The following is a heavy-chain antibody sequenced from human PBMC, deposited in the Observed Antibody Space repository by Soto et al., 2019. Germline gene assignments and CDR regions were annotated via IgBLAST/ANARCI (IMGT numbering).Heavy chain of an antibody. CDR2: INAGNGNT. V-gene: IGHV1-3*01. CDR3: ARDPGYSYGYN. CDR1: GYSFTSYA. J-gene: IGHJ4*02. Sequence: ASVKVSCKASGYSFTSYAMHWVRQAPGQRLEWMGWINAGNGNTKYSQKFQGRVTITRDTSASTAYMELSSLRSEDTAVYYCARDPGYSYGYNWGRGTLVTVPQ. D-gene: IGHD5-18*01.